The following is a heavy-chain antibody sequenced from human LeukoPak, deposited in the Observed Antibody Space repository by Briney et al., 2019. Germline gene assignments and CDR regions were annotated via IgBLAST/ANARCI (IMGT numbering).Heavy chain of an antibody. CDR2: INPNSGGT. V-gene: IGHV1-2*04. Sequence: ASVKVSCKASGYTFTGYYMHWVRQAPAQGLEWMGWINPNSGGTNDAQKFQGWVTMTRDTSISTAYMELSRLRSDDTAVYYCARGPATIWYFDYWGQGTLVTVSS. D-gene: IGHD5-12*01. J-gene: IGHJ4*02. CDR3: ARGPATIWYFDY. CDR1: GYTFTGYY.